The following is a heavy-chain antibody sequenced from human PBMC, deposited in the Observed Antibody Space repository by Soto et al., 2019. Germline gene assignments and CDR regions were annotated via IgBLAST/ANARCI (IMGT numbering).Heavy chain of an antibody. V-gene: IGHV1-18*01. D-gene: IGHD2-2*01. Sequence: ASVKVSCKASGYTFTSYGISWVRQAPGQGLEWVGWISAYNGNTNYAQKLQGRVTMTTDTSTSTAYMELRSLRSGDTAVYYCARDSPRYCSSTSCYDFYYYYMDVWGKGTTVTVSS. CDR3: ARDSPRYCSSTSCYDFYYYYMDV. J-gene: IGHJ6*03. CDR2: ISAYNGNT. CDR1: GYTFTSYG.